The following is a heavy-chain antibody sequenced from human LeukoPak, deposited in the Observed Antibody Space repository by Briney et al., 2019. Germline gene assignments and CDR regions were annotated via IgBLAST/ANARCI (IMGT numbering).Heavy chain of an antibody. J-gene: IGHJ4*02. D-gene: IGHD1-26*01. CDR3: ARVGATTWY. V-gene: IGHV3-74*01. Sequence: GGSLRLSCAASGFTFSSCEMNWVRQAPGKGLVWVSRINSDGSSTNYADSVKGRFTISRDNAKNTLYLQVNSLRAEDTAVYYCARVGATTWYWGQGTLVTVSS. CDR2: INSDGSST. CDR1: GFTFSSCE.